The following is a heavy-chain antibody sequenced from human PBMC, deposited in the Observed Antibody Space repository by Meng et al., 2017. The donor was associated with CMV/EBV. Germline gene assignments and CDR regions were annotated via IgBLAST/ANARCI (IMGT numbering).Heavy chain of an antibody. CDR2: IIRIFGTA. J-gene: IGHJ4*02. V-gene: IGHV1-69*05. CDR1: AGTFISYA. Sequence: SVQVSCKASAGTFISYAISWVRQAPGRGLEGWGGIIRIFGTANYSQKFQGRVTITTDESTSTAYMELSSLRSDDTAVYYCARDSGVELGYCSSTSCYLGYWGQGTLVTVSS. D-gene: IGHD2-2*01. CDR3: ARDSGVELGYCSSTSCYLGY.